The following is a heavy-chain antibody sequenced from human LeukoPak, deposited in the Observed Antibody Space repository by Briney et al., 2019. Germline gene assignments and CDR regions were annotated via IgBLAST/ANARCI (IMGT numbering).Heavy chain of an antibody. D-gene: IGHD1-26*01. CDR2: IITILGIA. CDR1: GGTFSTYS. J-gene: IGHJ4*02. CDR3: ARGVWELLLFDY. V-gene: IGHV1-69*02. Sequence: SVKVSCKASGGTFSTYSITWVRQAPGQGLEWMGRIITILGIANYAQKFQGRVTITADKSTSTAYMELSSLTSEDTAFYYCARGVWELLLFDYWGQGTLVTVSS.